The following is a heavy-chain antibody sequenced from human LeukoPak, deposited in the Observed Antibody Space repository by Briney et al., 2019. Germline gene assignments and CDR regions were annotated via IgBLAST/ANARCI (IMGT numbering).Heavy chain of an antibody. D-gene: IGHD5-12*01. Sequence: SETQSLTCTVSGGSISSYYWSWIRQPPGKGLEWIGYIYYSGSTNYNPSLKSRVTISVDTSKNQFSLKLSSVTAADTAVYYCARLALVATITHWFDPWGQGTLVTVSS. J-gene: IGHJ5*02. CDR3: ARLALVATITHWFDP. CDR1: GGSISSYY. V-gene: IGHV4-59*08. CDR2: IYYSGST.